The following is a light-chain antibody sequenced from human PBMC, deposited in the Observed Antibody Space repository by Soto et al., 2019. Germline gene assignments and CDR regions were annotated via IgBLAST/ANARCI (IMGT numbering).Light chain of an antibody. Sequence: QSVLTQPPSASGSPGQSVTISCTGTSSDVGGYNYVSWYQQHPGKAPKLMIYEVSKRPSGVPDRFSGSESGNTASLTVSGLQAEDEADYYCSSYAGSNTYVVFGGGTQLTVL. CDR3: SSYAGSNTYVV. CDR1: SSDVGGYNY. CDR2: EVS. V-gene: IGLV2-8*01. J-gene: IGLJ2*01.